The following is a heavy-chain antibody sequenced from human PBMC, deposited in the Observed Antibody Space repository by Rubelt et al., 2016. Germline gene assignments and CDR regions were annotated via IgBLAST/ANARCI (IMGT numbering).Heavy chain of an antibody. J-gene: IGHJ5*02. CDR1: GGSFSGYY. D-gene: IGHD6-13*01. Sequence: QVQLQQWGAGLLKPSETLSLTCAVYGGSFSGYYWSWIRQPPGKGLEWIGEINHSGSTNYNPSLKSRVTSSVDTAKNQFSRKLRSVTAADTAVYYCARGGGDYSSRVNWFDPWGQGTLVTVSS. V-gene: IGHV4-34*01. CDR3: ARGGGDYSSRVNWFDP. CDR2: INHSGST.